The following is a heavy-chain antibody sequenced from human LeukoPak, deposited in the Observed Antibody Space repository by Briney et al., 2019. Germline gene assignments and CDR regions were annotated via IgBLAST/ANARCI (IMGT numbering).Heavy chain of an antibody. V-gene: IGHV4-61*02. J-gene: IGHJ4*02. CDR2: IYTSGST. CDR1: GGSISSGSYY. CDR3: ARSGHYYDSSGYYSYYFDY. Sequence: SQTLSLTCTVSGGSISSGSYYWSWIRRPAGKGLEWIGRIYTSGSTNYNPSLKSRVTISVDTSKNQFSLKLSPVTAADTAVYYCARSGHYYDSSGYYSYYFDYWGQGALVTVSS. D-gene: IGHD3-22*01.